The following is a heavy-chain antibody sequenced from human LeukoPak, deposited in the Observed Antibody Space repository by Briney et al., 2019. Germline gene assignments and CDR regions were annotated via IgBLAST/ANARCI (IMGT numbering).Heavy chain of an antibody. Sequence: MTSETLSLTCTVSGGSISSYYWSWIRQPPGKGLEWIGYIYYSGSTNYNPSLKSRVTISVDKSKNQFSLKLSSVTAADTAVYYCARFGGRYCSSTSCRKYYFDYWGQGTLVTVSS. V-gene: IGHV4-59*12. J-gene: IGHJ4*02. D-gene: IGHD2-2*01. CDR1: GGSISSYY. CDR3: ARFGGRYCSSTSCRKYYFDY. CDR2: IYYSGST.